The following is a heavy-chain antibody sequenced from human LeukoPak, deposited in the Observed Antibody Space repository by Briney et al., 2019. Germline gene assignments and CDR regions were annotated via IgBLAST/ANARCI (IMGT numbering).Heavy chain of an antibody. J-gene: IGHJ4*02. Sequence: GRSLRLSCAVSGFTFDDYAMHWVRQVPGKGLEWVSGINWNSDSIGYADSVKGRFTTSRDNAKNSLYLQMNSLRAEDTAFYYCAINGGGDSGYGDFDYWGQGTLVTVSS. CDR3: AINGGGDSGYGDFDY. D-gene: IGHD5-12*01. CDR2: INWNSDSI. V-gene: IGHV3-9*01. CDR1: GFTFDDYA.